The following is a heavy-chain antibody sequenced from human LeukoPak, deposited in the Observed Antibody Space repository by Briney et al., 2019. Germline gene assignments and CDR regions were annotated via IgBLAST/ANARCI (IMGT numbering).Heavy chain of an antibody. CDR3: AKPRLRGGYLFDY. V-gene: IGHV3-30*18. Sequence: PGGSLRLSCAASGFTFSSYGMHWVRQAPGKGLEWMAVVSDDGSNKYYEDSVRGRFTISRDNSKNTLCLQMSSLRDEDTAVYYCAKPRLRGGYLFDYWGQGTLVTVSS. CDR1: GFTFSSYG. CDR2: VSDDGSNK. J-gene: IGHJ4*02. D-gene: IGHD5-12*01.